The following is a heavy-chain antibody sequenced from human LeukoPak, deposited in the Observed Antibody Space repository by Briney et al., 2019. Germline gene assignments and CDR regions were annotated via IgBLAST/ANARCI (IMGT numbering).Heavy chain of an antibody. Sequence: GGALRLSCAASGFTFSSYGMHWVRQAPGKGLEWVAFIRYDGSNKYYADSVKGRFTISRDNSKNTLYLQMNSLRAEDTAVYYCAKDRYYGSGSPPAAWGQGTMVTVSS. CDR1: GFTFSSYG. CDR3: AKDRYYGSGSPPAA. CDR2: IRYDGSNK. J-gene: IGHJ3*01. D-gene: IGHD3-10*01. V-gene: IGHV3-30*02.